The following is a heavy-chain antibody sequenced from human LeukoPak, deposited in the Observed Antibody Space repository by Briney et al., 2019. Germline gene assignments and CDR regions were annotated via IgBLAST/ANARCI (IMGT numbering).Heavy chain of an antibody. Sequence: GSVKVSCKASGYTFTGYYMHWVRQAPGQGLEWMGIINPSRGSTSQAQTFQGRVTMTRDMSTSTVSMELSSLRSEDTAVYYCARDGGDGYKANWFDTWGQGTLVTVSS. CDR1: GYTFTGYY. CDR2: INPSRGST. V-gene: IGHV1-46*01. CDR3: ARDGGDGYKANWFDT. J-gene: IGHJ5*02. D-gene: IGHD5-24*01.